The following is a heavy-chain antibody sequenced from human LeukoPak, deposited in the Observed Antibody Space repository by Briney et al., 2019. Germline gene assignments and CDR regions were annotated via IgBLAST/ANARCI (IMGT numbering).Heavy chain of an antibody. CDR3: ARDSEVSWYGDYTPGAFDI. V-gene: IGHV4-31*03. CDR1: GGSVSSGGYY. J-gene: IGHJ3*02. CDR2: IYYSGST. Sequence: SQTLSLTCTVSGGSVSSGGYYWSWIRQHLGKGLEWIGYIYYSGSTYYNPSLKSRVTISVDTSKNQFSLKLSSVTAADTAVYYCARDSEVSWYGDYTPGAFDIWGQGTMVTVSS. D-gene: IGHD4-17*01.